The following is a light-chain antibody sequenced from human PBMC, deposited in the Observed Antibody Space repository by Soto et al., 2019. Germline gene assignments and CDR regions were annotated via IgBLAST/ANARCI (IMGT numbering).Light chain of an antibody. CDR1: QSISSR. CDR3: QHYNTYPWT. Sequence: DIQMTQSPSTLSASVGDRVTITCRASQSISSRLVWYQQKPGKAPKVLIYKASSLESGVPSRFSGTGSGTEFTLTINSLQPDDFATYYCQHYNTYPWTFGQGT. J-gene: IGKJ1*01. CDR2: KAS. V-gene: IGKV1-5*03.